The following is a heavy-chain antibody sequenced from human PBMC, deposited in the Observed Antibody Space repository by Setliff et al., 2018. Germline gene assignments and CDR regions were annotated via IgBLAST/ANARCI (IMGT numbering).Heavy chain of an antibody. CDR3: ARDSRQWLEGGASGDMDI. J-gene: IGHJ3*02. CDR1: GGTFSSFA. Sequence: ASVKVSCKTSGGTFSSFAVSWARQAPGQRPEWMGRLIPFFGTTIYAQRFQGRVTITADESTTTVFMELNSLRSEDTAIYYCARDSRQWLEGGASGDMDIWGQGTMVTV. D-gene: IGHD6-19*01. V-gene: IGHV1-69*13. CDR2: LIPFFGTT.